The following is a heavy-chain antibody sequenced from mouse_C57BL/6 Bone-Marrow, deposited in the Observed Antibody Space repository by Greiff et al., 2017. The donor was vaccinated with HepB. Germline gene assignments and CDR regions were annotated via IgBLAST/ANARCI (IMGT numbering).Heavy chain of an antibody. CDR1: GFSFNTYA. Sequence: GGGLVQPKGSLKLSCAASGFSFNTYAMNWVRQAPGKGLEWVARIRSKSNNYATYYADSVKDRFTISRDDSESMLYLQMNNLKTEDTAMYYCVRPQRGTFAYWGQGTLVTVSA. V-gene: IGHV10-1*01. J-gene: IGHJ3*01. CDR3: VRPQRGTFAY. D-gene: IGHD3-3*01. CDR2: IRSKSNNYAT.